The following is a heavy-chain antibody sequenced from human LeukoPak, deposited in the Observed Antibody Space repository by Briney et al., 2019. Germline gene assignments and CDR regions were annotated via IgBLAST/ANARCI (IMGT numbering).Heavy chain of an antibody. CDR3: ARHVQWELLKVWFDP. D-gene: IGHD1-26*01. J-gene: IGHJ5*02. CDR2: INHSGGT. CDR1: GGSFSDYY. Sequence: TSETLSLTCAVYGGSFSDYYWSWIRQPPGKGLEWIGEINHSGGTNYNPSLKSRVTISVDTSKNQFSLKLSSVTAADTAVYYCARHVQWELLKVWFDPWGQGTLVTVSS. V-gene: IGHV4-34*01.